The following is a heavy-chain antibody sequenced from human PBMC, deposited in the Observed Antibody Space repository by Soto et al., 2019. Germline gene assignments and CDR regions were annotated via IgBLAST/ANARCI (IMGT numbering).Heavy chain of an antibody. CDR3: ARDRAGEQWLFDY. V-gene: IGHV3-33*01. CDR2: IWYDGSNK. D-gene: IGHD6-19*01. J-gene: IGHJ4*02. CDR1: GFTFSSYG. Sequence: QVQLVESGGGVVQPGRSLRLSCAASGFTFSSYGMHWVRQAPGKGLEWVAVIWYDGSNKYYADSVKGRSTISRDNSKNTLYLQMNSLRAEDTAVYYCARDRAGEQWLFDYWGQGTLVTVSS.